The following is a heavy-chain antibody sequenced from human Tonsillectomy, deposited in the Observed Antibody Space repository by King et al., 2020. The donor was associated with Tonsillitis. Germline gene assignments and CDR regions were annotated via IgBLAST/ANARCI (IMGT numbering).Heavy chain of an antibody. CDR1: GGSISSYY. CDR2: IYYSGST. D-gene: IGHD3-22*01. V-gene: IGHV4-59*08. Sequence: QLQESGPGLVKPSETLSLTCTVSGGSISSYYWSWIRQPPGKGLEWIGYIYYSGSTNYIPSLKSRVTISVDTSKNQFSLKLSSVTAADTAVYYCAGNYYDSSGYRNYWYFDLWGRGTLVTVSS. J-gene: IGHJ2*01. CDR3: AGNYYDSSGYRNYWYFDL.